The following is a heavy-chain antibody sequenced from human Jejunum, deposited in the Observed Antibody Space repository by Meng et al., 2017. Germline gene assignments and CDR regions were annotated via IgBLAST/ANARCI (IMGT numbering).Heavy chain of an antibody. CDR2: AST. V-gene: IGHV4-61*08. CDR3: ARDHMGSLDY. Sequence: QLPESGPGLVRPSETLSLICSVSGGSVSRAGYQWSWIRQPPGKGLEWIGYASTNYNPSLKSRVTISVDTSKNQFSLRLTSVTAADTAVYYCARDHMGSLDYWGQGILVTVSS. J-gene: IGHJ4*02. CDR1: GGSVSRAGYQ. D-gene: IGHD1-26*01.